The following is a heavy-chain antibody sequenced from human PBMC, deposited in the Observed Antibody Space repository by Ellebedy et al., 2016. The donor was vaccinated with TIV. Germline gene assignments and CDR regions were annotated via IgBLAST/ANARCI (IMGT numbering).Heavy chain of an antibody. CDR1: TFTFSTYT. Sequence: GGSLRLXXAASTFTFSTYTLHWVRQAPGKGLEWVALISYPGDNEYYADSVKGRFTISRDNSRSTLFLQMNSLRAEDTAVYYCAKARRNTMVRGQAFDIWGQGTMVTVSS. V-gene: IGHV3-30-3*01. CDR2: ISYPGDNE. D-gene: IGHD3-10*01. J-gene: IGHJ3*02. CDR3: AKARRNTMVRGQAFDI.